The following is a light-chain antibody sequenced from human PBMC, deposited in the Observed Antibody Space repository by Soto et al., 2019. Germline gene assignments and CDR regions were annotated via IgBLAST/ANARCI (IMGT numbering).Light chain of an antibody. V-gene: IGLV2-14*01. J-gene: IGLJ1*01. CDR2: DVS. CDR3: SSFTSIITPV. CDR1: SSDVGGYNY. Sequence: SAMTQADSVSVPPGQAITISCNGTSSDVGGYNYVSWYQEHPGKAPKLMIYDVSNRPSGVSNRYSGSKSGNTASMTISGLQAEDESDYYCSSFTSIITPVFVTGTMVTVL.